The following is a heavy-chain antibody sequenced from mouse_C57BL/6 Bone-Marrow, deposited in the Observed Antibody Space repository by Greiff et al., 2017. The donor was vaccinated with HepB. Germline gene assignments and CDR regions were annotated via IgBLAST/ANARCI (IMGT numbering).Heavy chain of an antibody. CDR2: ISNLAYSI. CDR1: GFTFSDYG. J-gene: IGHJ4*01. V-gene: IGHV5-15*01. CDR3: ARHNLYAMDY. D-gene: IGHD6-1*01. Sequence: EVNVVESGGGLVQPGGSLKLSCAASGFTFSDYGMAWVRQAPRKGPEWVAFISNLAYSIYYADTVTGRFTISRENAKNTLYLEMSSLRSEDTAMYYCARHNLYAMDYWGQGTSVTVSS.